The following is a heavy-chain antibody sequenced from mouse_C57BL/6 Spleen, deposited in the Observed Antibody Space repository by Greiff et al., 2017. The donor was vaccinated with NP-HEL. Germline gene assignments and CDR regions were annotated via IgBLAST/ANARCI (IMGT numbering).Heavy chain of an antibody. J-gene: IGHJ2*01. Sequence: EVHLVESGPGLVKPSQSLSLTCSVTGYSITSGYYWNWILQFPGNKLEWMGYISYDGSNNYNPSLKNRISITRDTSKNQFFLKLNSVTTEDTATYYCARAYYGNYGDYWGQGTTLTVSS. CDR2: ISYDGSN. CDR3: ARAYYGNYGDY. CDR1: GYSITSGYY. V-gene: IGHV3-6*01. D-gene: IGHD2-10*01.